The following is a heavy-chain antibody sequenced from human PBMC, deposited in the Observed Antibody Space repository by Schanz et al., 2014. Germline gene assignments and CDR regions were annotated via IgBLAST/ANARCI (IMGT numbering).Heavy chain of an antibody. J-gene: IGHJ3*02. CDR1: GFTFSDYW. D-gene: IGHD3-10*01. V-gene: IGHV3-11*05. Sequence: VQLVQSGGGLVQPGGSLRLSCTASGFTFSDYWMSWVRQAPGKGLEWLSYISDSGTYTNYADSVKGRFTISRDNAKSSLYLQMNSLRAEDTAVYYCAKGRFGELSAFDIWGQGTMVTVSS. CDR2: ISDSGTYT. CDR3: AKGRFGELSAFDI.